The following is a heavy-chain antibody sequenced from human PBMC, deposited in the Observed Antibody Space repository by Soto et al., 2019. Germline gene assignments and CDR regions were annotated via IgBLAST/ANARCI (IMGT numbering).Heavy chain of an antibody. V-gene: IGHV4-39*01. CDR3: ARLNGAGLRDYYYGMDV. CDR2: IYYSGST. CDR1: GGSISSSSYY. D-gene: IGHD5-12*01. Sequence: LSLTLTVSGGSISSSSYYWGWIRQPPGKGLEWIGSIYYSGSTYYNPSLKSRVSISVDTSKNQFSLKLSSVTAADTAVYYCARLNGAGLRDYYYGMDVWGQGTTVTVSS. J-gene: IGHJ6*02.